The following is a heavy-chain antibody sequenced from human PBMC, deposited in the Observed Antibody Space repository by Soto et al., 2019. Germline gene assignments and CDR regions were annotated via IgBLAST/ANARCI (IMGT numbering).Heavy chain of an antibody. V-gene: IGHV1-69*13. D-gene: IGHD3-10*01. CDR2: IIPIFGTA. CDR3: ARGPRYGSGSYYYYYGMDV. CDR1: GGTFSSYA. J-gene: IGHJ6*02. Sequence: GASVKVSCKASGGTFSSYAISWVRQAPGQGLEWMGGIIPIFGTANYAQKFQGRVTITADESTSTAYMELSSLRSEDTAVYYCARGPRYGSGSYYYYYGMDVWSQGTTVTVSS.